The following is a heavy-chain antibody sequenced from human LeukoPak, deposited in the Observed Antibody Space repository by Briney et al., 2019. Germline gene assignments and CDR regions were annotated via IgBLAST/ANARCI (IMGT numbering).Heavy chain of an antibody. D-gene: IGHD2-21*02. CDR1: GFTFSSYW. CDR2: INSDETII. Sequence: GGSLRLSCAASGFTFSSYWMHWVRQAPGKGLVWVSRINSDETIIGCADSVKGRFTISRDNAKNTLYLQMNSLRADDTAVYYCARSMYCGGDCYYYFDYWGQGTLVTVAS. J-gene: IGHJ4*02. CDR3: ARSMYCGGDCYYYFDY. V-gene: IGHV3-74*01.